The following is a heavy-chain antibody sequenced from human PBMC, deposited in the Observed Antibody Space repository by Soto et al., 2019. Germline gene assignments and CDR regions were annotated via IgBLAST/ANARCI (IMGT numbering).Heavy chain of an antibody. D-gene: IGHD2-21*01. CDR3: AKDAGYSFYSDY. CDR1: GFTFSNYA. Sequence: QVQLVESGGGVVQPGRSLRLSCAASGFTFSNYAMHWVRQAPGKGLEWVAVISYDGSDKYYADSVKGRFTISRDNSKNTLYLQTNNLRTEDTAVYYCAKDAGYSFYSDYWGQGTLVTVSS. J-gene: IGHJ4*02. V-gene: IGHV3-30*18. CDR2: ISYDGSDK.